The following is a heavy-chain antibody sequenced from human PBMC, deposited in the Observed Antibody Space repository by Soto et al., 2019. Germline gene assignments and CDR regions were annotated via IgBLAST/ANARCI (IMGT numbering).Heavy chain of an antibody. CDR2: ISAYNGNT. D-gene: IGHD6-13*01. J-gene: IGHJ6*02. V-gene: IGHV1-18*01. CDR1: GCTFTSYG. Sequence: GASVKVSCKASGCTFTSYGISWVRQATGQGLEWMGWISAYNGNTNYAQKLQGRVTMTTDTSTSTAYMELRSLRSDDTAVYYCAREGIAAAGTAQSYYYYYGMDVWGQGTTVTVSS. CDR3: AREGIAAAGTAQSYYYYYGMDV.